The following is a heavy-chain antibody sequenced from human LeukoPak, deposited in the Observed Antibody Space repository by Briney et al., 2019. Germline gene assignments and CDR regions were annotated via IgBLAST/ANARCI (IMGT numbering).Heavy chain of an antibody. Sequence: GESLKISCKASGYSFATYWIGWVRQMPGKGLEWMGMIYPGEFDVRYSPSFQGQVTMSADKSINTAYLQWSSLKASDTAIYYCARRYSTGYSYYLDYWGQGTLVTVPS. CDR2: IYPGEFDV. D-gene: IGHD3-22*01. CDR1: GYSFATYW. V-gene: IGHV5-51*01. CDR3: ARRYSTGYSYYLDY. J-gene: IGHJ4*02.